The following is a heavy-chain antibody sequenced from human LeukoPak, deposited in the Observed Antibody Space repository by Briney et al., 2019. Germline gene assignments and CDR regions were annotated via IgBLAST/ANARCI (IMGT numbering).Heavy chain of an antibody. V-gene: IGHV1-2*02. CDR2: INPNSGST. D-gene: IGHD1-1*01. Sequence: ASVKVSCKASGYTFTGYYMHWVRPAPGQGLEWMGWINPNSGSTNYAQKFQGRVTMTRDTSISTAYMELSRLRSDDTAVYYCARDSQTGDFDYWGQGTLVTVSS. CDR3: ARDSQTGDFDY. J-gene: IGHJ4*02. CDR1: GYTFTGYY.